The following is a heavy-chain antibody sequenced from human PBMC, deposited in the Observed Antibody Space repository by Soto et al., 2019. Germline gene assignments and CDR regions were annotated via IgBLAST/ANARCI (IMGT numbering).Heavy chain of an antibody. D-gene: IGHD3-22*01. CDR3: ARDQYDSSGYYYVPFDY. J-gene: IGHJ4*02. CDR2: IYYSGST. Sequence: SETLSLTCTVSGGSISSGGYYWRWIRQHPGKGLEWIGYIYYSGSTYYNPSLKSRVTISVDTSKNQFSLKLSSATAADTAVYYCARDQYDSSGYYYVPFDYWGQGTLVTVS. V-gene: IGHV4-31*03. CDR1: GGSISSGGYY.